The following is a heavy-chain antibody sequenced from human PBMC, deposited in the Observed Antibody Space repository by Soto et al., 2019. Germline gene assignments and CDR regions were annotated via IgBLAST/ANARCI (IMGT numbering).Heavy chain of an antibody. V-gene: IGHV1-69-2*01. CDR2: VDPEDGET. D-gene: IGHD6-13*01. J-gene: IGHJ6*02. CDR1: GYTFTDYY. CDR3: ATDLYSSSWGPAYYYYGMDV. Sequence: ASVKVSCKVSGYTFTDYYMHWVQQAPGKGLEWMGLVDPEDGETIYAEKFQGRVTITAVTSTDTAYMELSSLRSEDTAVYYCATDLYSSSWGPAYYYYGMDVWGQGTTVTVSS.